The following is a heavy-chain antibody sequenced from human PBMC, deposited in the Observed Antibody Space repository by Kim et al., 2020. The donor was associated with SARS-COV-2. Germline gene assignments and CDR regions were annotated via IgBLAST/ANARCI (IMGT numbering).Heavy chain of an antibody. CDR1: GFTFSSYG. CDR3: AREVDSSGWYAFGGHYYYGMDV. J-gene: IGHJ6*02. V-gene: IGHV3-33*08. D-gene: IGHD6-19*01. Sequence: GGSLRLSCAASGFTFSSYGMHWVRQAPGKGLEWVAVIWYDGSNKYYADSVKGRFTISRDNSKNTLYLQMNSLRAEDTAVYYCAREVDSSGWYAFGGHYYYGMDVWGQGTTVTVSS. CDR2: IWYDGSNK.